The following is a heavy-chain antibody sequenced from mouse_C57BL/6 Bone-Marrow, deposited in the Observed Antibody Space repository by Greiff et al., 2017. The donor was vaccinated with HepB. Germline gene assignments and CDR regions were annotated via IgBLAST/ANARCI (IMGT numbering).Heavy chain of an antibody. CDR2: IYPGSGST. J-gene: IGHJ1*03. Sequence: VQLQQPGAELVKPGASVKMSCKASGYTFTSYWITWVKQRPGQGLEWIGDIYPGSGSTNYNEKFKSKATLTVDTSSSTAYMQLSSLTSEDSAVYYCARSTTVVASYWYFDVWGTGTTVTVSS. D-gene: IGHD1-1*01. CDR1: GYTFTSYW. CDR3: ARSTTVVASYWYFDV. V-gene: IGHV1-55*01.